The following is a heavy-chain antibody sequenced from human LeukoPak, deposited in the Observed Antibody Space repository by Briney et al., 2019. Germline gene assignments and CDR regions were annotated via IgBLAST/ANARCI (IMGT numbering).Heavy chain of an antibody. CDR1: GFTFSSYA. CDR2: ISGSGGST. J-gene: IGHJ3*02. V-gene: IGHV3-23*01. D-gene: IGHD4-17*01. Sequence: QSGGSLRLSCAASGFTFSSYAMSWVRQAPGKGLEWVSAISGSGGSTYYADSVKGRFTISRDNSKNTLYLQMNSLRAEDTAVYYCAKVSPPADYGEPIDAFDIWGQGTMVTVSS. CDR3: AKVSPPADYGEPIDAFDI.